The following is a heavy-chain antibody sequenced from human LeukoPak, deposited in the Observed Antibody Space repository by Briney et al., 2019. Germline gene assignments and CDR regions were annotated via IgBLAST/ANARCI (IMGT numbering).Heavy chain of an antibody. D-gene: IGHD3-3*01. Sequence: ASVKVSCKASGYTFTSYYMHWVRQAPGQGLEWMGIINPSGGSTSYAQKLQGRVTMTRDMSTSTVYMELSSLRSEDTAVYYCARAGFTGDDFWSGYSAYFDYWGQGTLVTVSP. V-gene: IGHV1-46*04. J-gene: IGHJ4*02. CDR1: GYTFTSYY. CDR2: INPSGGST. CDR3: ARAGFTGDDFWSGYSAYFDY.